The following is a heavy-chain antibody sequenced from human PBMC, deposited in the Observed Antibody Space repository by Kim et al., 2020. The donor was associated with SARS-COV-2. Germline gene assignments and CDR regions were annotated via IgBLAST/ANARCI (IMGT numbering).Heavy chain of an antibody. CDR3: ARVILPSYYDSSGYPPFDY. J-gene: IGHJ4*02. Sequence: GRVTITADESTSTAYMELSSLRSEDTAVYYCARVILPSYYDSSGYPPFDYWGQGTLVTVSS. V-gene: IGHV1-69*01. D-gene: IGHD3-22*01.